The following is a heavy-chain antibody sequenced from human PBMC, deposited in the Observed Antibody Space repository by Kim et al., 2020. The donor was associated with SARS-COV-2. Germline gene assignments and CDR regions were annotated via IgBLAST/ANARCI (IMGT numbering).Heavy chain of an antibody. J-gene: IGHJ4*02. CDR3: ARDRYYDSSGYSYLDY. CDR2: IYYSGST. CDR1: GGSISSYY. D-gene: IGHD3-22*01. Sequence: SETLSLTCTVSGGSISSYYWSWIRQPPGKGLEWIGYIYYSGSTNYNPSLKSRVTISVDTSKNQFSLKLSSVTAADTAVYYCARDRYYDSSGYSYLDYWGQGTLVTVSS. V-gene: IGHV4-59*01.